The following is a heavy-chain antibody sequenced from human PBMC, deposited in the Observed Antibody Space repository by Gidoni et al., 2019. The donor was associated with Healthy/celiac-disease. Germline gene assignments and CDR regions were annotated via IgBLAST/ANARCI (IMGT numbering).Heavy chain of an antibody. CDR2: IYYSGST. CDR3: ARRFGAYYDSSGYPSKGGDWYFDL. CDR1: GGSISSRSYY. Sequence: QLQLQESGPGLVKPSETLSLTCTVSGGSISSRSYYWGWIRQPPGKGLEWIGSIYYSGSTYYNPSLKSRVTISVDTSKNQFSLKLSSVTAADTAVYYCARRFGAYYDSSGYPSKGGDWYFDLWGRGTLVTVSS. D-gene: IGHD3-22*01. J-gene: IGHJ2*01. V-gene: IGHV4-39*01.